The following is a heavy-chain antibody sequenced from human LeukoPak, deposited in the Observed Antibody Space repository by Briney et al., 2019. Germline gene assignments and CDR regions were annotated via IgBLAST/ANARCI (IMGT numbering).Heavy chain of an antibody. V-gene: IGHV3-74*01. CDR1: GFTFSTYW. J-gene: IGHJ5*02. CDR2: INSDGSST. D-gene: IGHD1-26*01. CDR3: TRGLVGARFDP. Sequence: GGSLRLSCAASGFTFSTYWMHWVRQAPGKGLVWVSRINSDGSSTNYADSVKGRFTISRDNAKNTLYLQMNSLRAEDTAVYYCTRGLVGARFDPWGQGTLVTVSS.